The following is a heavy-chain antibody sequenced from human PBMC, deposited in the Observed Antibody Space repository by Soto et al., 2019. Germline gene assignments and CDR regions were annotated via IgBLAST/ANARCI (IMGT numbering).Heavy chain of an antibody. CDR2: IIPIFGTA. J-gene: IGHJ6*02. Sequence: SVKVSCKASGGTFSSYAISWVRQAPGQGLEWMGGIIPIFGTANYAQKFQGRVTITADKSTSTAYMELSSLRSEDTAVYYCASLRGRRYFEWLFPYYYYGMDVWGQGTTVTVSS. V-gene: IGHV1-69*06. CDR1: GGTFSSYA. D-gene: IGHD3-9*01. CDR3: ASLRGRRYFEWLFPYYYYGMDV.